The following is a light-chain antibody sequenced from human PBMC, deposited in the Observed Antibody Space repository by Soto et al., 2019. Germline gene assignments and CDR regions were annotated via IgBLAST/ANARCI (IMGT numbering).Light chain of an antibody. CDR3: QSYDRSLSGSV. CDR1: SSNIGAGYD. V-gene: IGLV1-40*01. J-gene: IGLJ1*01. Sequence: QSVLTQPPSVSGAPGQRVTISCTGSSSNIGAGYDVHWYQQLPGTAPKLLIYGISNRPSGVPDRFSGSKSGTSASLAITGLQAEDEADYYCQSYDRSLSGSVFGTGTKVTVL. CDR2: GIS.